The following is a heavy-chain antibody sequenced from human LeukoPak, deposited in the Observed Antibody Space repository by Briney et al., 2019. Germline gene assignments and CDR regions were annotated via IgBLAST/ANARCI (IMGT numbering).Heavy chain of an antibody. CDR1: GFTFGDFA. CDR2: ISEDGDT. J-gene: IGHJ4*02. V-gene: IGHV3-43*02. D-gene: IGHD5-18*01. CDR3: ARVRTAMEIGAY. Sequence: GGSLRLSCAASGFTFGDFAMHWVRQAPGKGLEWVSLISEDGDTYYGDSVKGRFTVSRDNSTNSLYLQMNSLRTEDTGLYYCARVRTAMEIGAYWGQGTLVTVSS.